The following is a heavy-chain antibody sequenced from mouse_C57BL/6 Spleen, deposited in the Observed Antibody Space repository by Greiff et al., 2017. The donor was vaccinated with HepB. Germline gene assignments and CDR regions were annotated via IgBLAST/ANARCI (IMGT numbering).Heavy chain of an antibody. CDR1: GFTFSSYA. J-gene: IGHJ3*01. Sequence: EVKLVESGGGLVKPGGSLKLSCAATGFTFSSYAMSWVRQTPEKRLEWVATISDGGSYTYYPDNVKGRFTISRDNAKNNLYLQMSHLKSEDTAMYYCAREAMVPFAYWGQGTLVTVSA. CDR2: ISDGGSYT. D-gene: IGHD2-2*01. V-gene: IGHV5-4*01. CDR3: AREAMVPFAY.